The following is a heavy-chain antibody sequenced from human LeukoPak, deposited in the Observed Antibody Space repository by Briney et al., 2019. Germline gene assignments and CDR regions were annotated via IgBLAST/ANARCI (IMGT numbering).Heavy chain of an antibody. CDR1: GYTFTSYY. J-gene: IGHJ6*03. D-gene: IGHD3-22*01. Sequence: GASVKVSCKASGYTFTSYYMHWVRQAPGQGLEWMGIINPSGGSTSYAQKFQGRVTMTRDTSTSTVYMELSSLRSEDTAVYYCARMHSSGYYYYYYYYMDVWGKGTTVTVSS. CDR2: INPSGGST. V-gene: IGHV1-46*01. CDR3: ARMHSSGYYYYYYYYMDV.